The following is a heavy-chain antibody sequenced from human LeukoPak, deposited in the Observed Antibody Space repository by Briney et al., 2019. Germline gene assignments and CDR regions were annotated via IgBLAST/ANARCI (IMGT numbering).Heavy chain of an antibody. CDR2: IYYSGST. V-gene: IGHV4-39*07. D-gene: IGHD2-8*02. CDR1: GGSISSSSYY. Sequence: MTSETLSLTCTVSGGSISSSSYYWGWIRQPPGKGLEWIGSIYYSGSTYYNPSLKSRVTISVDTSKNQFSLKLSSVTAADTAVYYCARGWFIWGQGTLVTVSS. J-gene: IGHJ4*02. CDR3: ARGWFI.